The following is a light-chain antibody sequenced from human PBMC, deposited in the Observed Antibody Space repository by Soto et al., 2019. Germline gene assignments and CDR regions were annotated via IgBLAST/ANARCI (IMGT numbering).Light chain of an antibody. CDR3: SSHTTSNTRV. V-gene: IGLV2-11*01. CDR1: SSDVGGYDY. CDR2: DVT. J-gene: IGLJ3*02. Sequence: QSALTQPRSVSGSPGQSVTISCAGTSSDVGGYDYVSWYQQHPDKVPKILIFDVTKRPSGVPARFTGSKSGNTASLTISGLQADDEADYYCSSHTTSNTRVFGGGTKLTVL.